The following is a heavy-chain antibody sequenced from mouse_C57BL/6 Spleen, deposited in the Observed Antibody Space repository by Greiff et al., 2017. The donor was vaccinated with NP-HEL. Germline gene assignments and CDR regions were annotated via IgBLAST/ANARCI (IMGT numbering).Heavy chain of an antibody. CDR2: ISSGSSTI. CDR3: ARSGINDYPFGY. V-gene: IGHV5-17*01. J-gene: IGHJ2*01. D-gene: IGHD2-4*01. CDR1: GFTFSDYG. Sequence: DVKLVESGGGLVKPGGSLTLSCAASGFTFSDYGMHWVRQAPEKGLEWVAYISSGSSTISYADTVKGRFTISRANAKNTLFLQMTSLRSEDTAMYYCARSGINDYPFGYWGQGTTLTVSS.